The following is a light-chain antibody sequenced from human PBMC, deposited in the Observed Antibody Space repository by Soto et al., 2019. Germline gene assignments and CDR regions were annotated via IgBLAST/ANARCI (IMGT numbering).Light chain of an antibody. CDR2: GAS. J-gene: IGKJ5*01. CDR3: QQYGSSPAT. Sequence: EIVLTQSPGTLSLSAGERATLSCRASQSVTNSYLAWYQQKPGQAPRLLMYGASRRATGIPDRFSGSGSGTDFPLTISRLEPEDSAVYYCQQYGSSPATFGQGTRLEIK. V-gene: IGKV3-20*01. CDR1: QSVTNSY.